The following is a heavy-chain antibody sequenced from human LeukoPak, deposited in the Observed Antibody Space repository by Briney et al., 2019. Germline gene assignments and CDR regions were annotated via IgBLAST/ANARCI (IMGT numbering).Heavy chain of an antibody. CDR2: IYYSGST. CDR1: GGSISSYY. D-gene: IGHD3-22*01. CDR3: ARHNAPVGIVVVITDFDY. J-gene: IGHJ4*02. Sequence: SETLSLTCTVSGGSISSYYWSWIRQPPGKGLEWIGYIYYSGSTNYNPSLKSRVTISVDTSKNQFSLKLSSVTAADTAVYYCARHNAPVGIVVVITDFDYWGQGTLVTVSS. V-gene: IGHV4-59*01.